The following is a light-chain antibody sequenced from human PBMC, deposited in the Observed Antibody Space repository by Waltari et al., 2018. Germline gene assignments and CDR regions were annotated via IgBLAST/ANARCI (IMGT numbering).Light chain of an antibody. CDR1: QSALYSSNNKNY. Sequence: DIVMTQSPDSLAVSLGERAIINCKSSQSALYSSNNKNYLAWYQQKPGQPPKLLIYWASTRELGVPDRFSGSGSGTDFTLTINSLQAEDVAVYYCQQYVVIPWTFGQGTKVEVK. CDR3: QQYVVIPWT. CDR2: WAS. V-gene: IGKV4-1*01. J-gene: IGKJ1*01.